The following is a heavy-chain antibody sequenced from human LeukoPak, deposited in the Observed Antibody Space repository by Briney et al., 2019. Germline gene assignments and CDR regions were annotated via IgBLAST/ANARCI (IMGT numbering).Heavy chain of an antibody. CDR2: INWNGGST. V-gene: IGHV3-20*04. D-gene: IGHD5-18*01. CDR1: GFTFDDYG. J-gene: IGHJ3*02. Sequence: PGGSLRLSCAASGFTFDDYGMSWVRQAPGKGLEWVSGINWNGGSTGYADSVKGRFTISRDNAKNSLYLQMNSLRAEDTALYYCARDRGFRGYSYGYAFDIWGQGTMVTVSS. CDR3: ARDRGFRGYSYGYAFDI.